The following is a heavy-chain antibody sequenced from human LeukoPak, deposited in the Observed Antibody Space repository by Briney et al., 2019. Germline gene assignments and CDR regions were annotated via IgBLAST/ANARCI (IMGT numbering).Heavy chain of an antibody. D-gene: IGHD1-26*01. CDR2: IIPIFGTA. J-gene: IGHJ4*02. CDR1: GGTFSSYA. V-gene: IGHV1-69*13. CDR3: ARGRELLVSFDY. Sequence: GASVKVSCKASGGTFSSYAISWVRQAPGQGLEWMGGIIPIFGTAKYAQKFQGRVTITADESTSTAYMELSSLRSEDTAVYYCARGRELLVSFDYWGQGTLVIVSS.